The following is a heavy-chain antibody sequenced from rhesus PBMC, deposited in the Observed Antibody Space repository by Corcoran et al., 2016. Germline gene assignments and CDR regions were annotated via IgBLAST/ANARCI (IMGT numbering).Heavy chain of an antibody. V-gene: IGHV4S18*01. CDR2: IYGGRRST. CDR3: ARRGGSSSYGLDS. Sequence: QVQLQESGPGLVKPSETLSLTCAVSGDSISSSNWWSWIRPSPGKGLELIGYIYGGRRSTSNKPSLKSRVTRSTDTSKNQFALKLSSVTAADTAVYYCARRGGSSSYGLDSWGQGSSSPSPQ. CDR1: GDSISSSNW. D-gene: IGHD4-29*01. J-gene: IGHJ6*01.